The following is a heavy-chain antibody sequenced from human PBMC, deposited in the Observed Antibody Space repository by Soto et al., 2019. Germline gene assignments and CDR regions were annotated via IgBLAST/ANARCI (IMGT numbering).Heavy chain of an antibody. D-gene: IGHD3-3*01. CDR2: ISGSGAST. CDR3: AKGHDFWTGYSYYYGMYI. Sequence: PGGSLRLSCAVSGFDFSKSAMNWVRQAPGKGLQWVSGISGSGASTSHGDSVKGRLTISRDNSKNTLYLQMNSLRADDTAVYFCAKGHDFWTGYSYYYGMYIWGQGTTVTVSS. CDR1: GFDFSKSA. J-gene: IGHJ6*02. V-gene: IGHV3-23*01.